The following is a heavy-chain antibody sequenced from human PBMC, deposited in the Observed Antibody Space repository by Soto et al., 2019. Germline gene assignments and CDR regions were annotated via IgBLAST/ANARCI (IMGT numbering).Heavy chain of an antibody. D-gene: IGHD6-13*01. V-gene: IGHV4-59*01. CDR3: ARETYVSSSQINAFDV. CDR2: IYYSGST. J-gene: IGHJ3*01. CDR1: GGSISSDY. Sequence: QVQLQESGPGLVKPSETLSLTCTVSGGSISSDYWSWIRQPPGKGLEWIGYIYYSGSTSYNPSLKSPVTISVDTSKTQFSLTLTSVTAADTAVYYCARETYVSSSQINAFDVWGQGTLVSVSS.